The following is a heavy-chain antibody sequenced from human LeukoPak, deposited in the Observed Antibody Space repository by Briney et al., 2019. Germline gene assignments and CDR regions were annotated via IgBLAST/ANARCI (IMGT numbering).Heavy chain of an antibody. CDR2: INWNGGST. CDR3: ARDSLNNYGLFDY. Sequence: PGRSLRLSCAASGFTFDDYGMSWVRHAPGKGLEWVSGINWNGGSTGYADSVKGRFTISRDNAKNSLYLQMNSLRAEDTALYHCARDSLNNYGLFDYWGQGTLVTVSS. CDR1: GFTFDDYG. V-gene: IGHV3-20*01. D-gene: IGHD3-10*01. J-gene: IGHJ4*02.